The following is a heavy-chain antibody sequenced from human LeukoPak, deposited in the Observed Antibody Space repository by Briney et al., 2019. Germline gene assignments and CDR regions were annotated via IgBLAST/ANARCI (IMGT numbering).Heavy chain of an antibody. J-gene: IGHJ5*02. Sequence: GGSLRLYCAASGFTFSSYSMNWVRQAQGKGLEWVSSISPSGSSTWNADSVKGRFTISRDNAKNSLYLQMNRLRAEDTAIYYCGRDFVGESGAGGPWGQGTLITVSS. V-gene: IGHV3-21*01. CDR3: GRDFVGESGAGGP. D-gene: IGHD3-10*01. CDR2: ISPSGSST. CDR1: GFTFSSYS.